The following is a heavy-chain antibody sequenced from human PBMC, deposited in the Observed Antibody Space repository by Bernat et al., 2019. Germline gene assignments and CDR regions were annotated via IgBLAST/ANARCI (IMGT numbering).Heavy chain of an antibody. CDR2: LSSSSTYI. CDR1: GFTFSSYS. CDR3: ARNYDVLSGYYNAFDN. Sequence: EVQLVESGGGLVRPGGSLRLSCAASGFTFSSYSMNWVGQAPGEGRGWVSSLSSSSTYIYYAASVMGRFTISSDNAKNSLYLQMSSLRAEDTAVYYCARNYDVLSGYYNAFDNWGQGTMVTVSS. V-gene: IGHV3-21*01. J-gene: IGHJ3*02. D-gene: IGHD3-9*01.